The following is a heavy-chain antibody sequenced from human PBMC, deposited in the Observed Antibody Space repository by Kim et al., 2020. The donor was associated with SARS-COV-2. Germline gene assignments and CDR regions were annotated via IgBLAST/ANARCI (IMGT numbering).Heavy chain of an antibody. Sequence: SETLSLTCTVSGGSISSGGYYWSWIRQHPGKGLEWIGYIYYSGSTYYNPSLKSRVTISVDTSKNQFSLKLSSVTAADTAVYYCARVAFWSRPGYYYYYYMDVWGKGTTVTVSS. CDR1: GGSISSGGYY. CDR3: ARVAFWSRPGYYYYYYMDV. D-gene: IGHD3-3*01. V-gene: IGHV4-31*03. CDR2: IYYSGST. J-gene: IGHJ6*03.